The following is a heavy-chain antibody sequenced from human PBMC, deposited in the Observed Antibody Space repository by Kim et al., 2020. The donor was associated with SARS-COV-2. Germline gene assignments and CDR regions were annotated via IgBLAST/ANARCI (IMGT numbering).Heavy chain of an antibody. CDR3: ARRRSESLTEIAGGRLYSYHYFLDV. CDR1: GDSLNNYQ. CDR2: IYSSGST. D-gene: IGHD2-8*02. J-gene: IGHJ6*03. V-gene: IGHV4-59*08. Sequence: SETLSLTCTVSGDSLNNYQWSWIRQPPGKRLEWIGHIYSSGSTNYNPSLKSRVSILIDLSKNQFSLKMSAVTAADTAVYYCARRRSESLTEIAGGRLYSYHYFLDVWGSGTTVTVSS.